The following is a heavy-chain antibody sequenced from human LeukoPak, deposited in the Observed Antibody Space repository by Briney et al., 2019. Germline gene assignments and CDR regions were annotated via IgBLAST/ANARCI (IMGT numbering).Heavy chain of an antibody. J-gene: IGHJ4*02. CDR2: IYYSGST. V-gene: IGHV4-59*01. D-gene: IGHD3-16*01. Sequence: PSETLSLTCTVSGGSINYFYWSWIRQPPGKGLEWIGYIYYSGSTNYNPSLKSRVTISVDTSNNQFSLKLSSVTAADTAVYYCARKKAGGGFDYWGQGTLVTVSS. CDR1: GGSINYFY. CDR3: ARKKAGGGFDY.